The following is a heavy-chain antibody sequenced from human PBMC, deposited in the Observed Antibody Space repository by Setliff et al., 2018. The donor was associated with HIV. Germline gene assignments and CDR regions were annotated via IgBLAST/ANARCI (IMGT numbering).Heavy chain of an antibody. J-gene: IGHJ3*02. CDR3: TTVSPNYDILTGSANDAFDI. D-gene: IGHD3-9*01. CDR1: GFTFSNAW. Sequence: GGSLRLSCAASGFTFSNAWMNWVRQAPGKGLEWVGRIKSKTDGGTTDYAAPVKGRFTISRDDSKNTLYLQMNSLKTEDTAVYYCTTVSPNYDILTGSANDAFDIWGQGTMVTVSS. V-gene: IGHV3-15*07. CDR2: IKSKTDGGTT.